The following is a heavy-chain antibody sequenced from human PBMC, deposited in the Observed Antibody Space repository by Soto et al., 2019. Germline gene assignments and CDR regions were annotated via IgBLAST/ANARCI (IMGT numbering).Heavy chain of an antibody. CDR3: AREERKGIISWFDP. CDR2: IYYTGIT. D-gene: IGHD2-21*01. V-gene: IGHV4-30-4*01. Sequence: SETLSLTCTVSGGSVSGVDYFWSWIRQSPGKGLEWIGYIYYTGITHLNPSLKSRLTMAVDTSKNEFSLKLTSVSAADTAVYFCAREERKGIISWFDPWGQGTLVTVSS. CDR1: GGSVSGVDYF. J-gene: IGHJ5*02.